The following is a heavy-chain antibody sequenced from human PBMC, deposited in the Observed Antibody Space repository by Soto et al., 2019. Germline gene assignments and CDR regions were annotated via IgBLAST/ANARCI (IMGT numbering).Heavy chain of an antibody. V-gene: IGHV1-69*08. CDR1: GGTFSSYT. J-gene: IGHJ4*02. Sequence: QVQLVQSGAEVKKPGSSVKVSCKASGGTFSSYTISWVRQAPGQGLEWMGRIIPILALANYAQKFQGRVTITAYKSTSTAYMELRILRSEDTAVYYCARERLRGGFDYWGQGTLVTVSS. CDR2: IIPILALA. CDR3: ARERLRGGFDY. D-gene: IGHD3-10*01.